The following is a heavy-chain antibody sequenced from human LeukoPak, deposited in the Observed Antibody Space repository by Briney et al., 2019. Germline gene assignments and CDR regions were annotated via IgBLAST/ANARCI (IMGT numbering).Heavy chain of an antibody. V-gene: IGHV3-7*03. J-gene: IGHJ5*01. CDR1: GFTFSSYW. CDR2: IIKDGSER. CDR3: ARDQRRFDS. D-gene: IGHD5-24*01. Sequence: PRGSLRLSCAASGFTFSSYWMSWVRKAPGKGREGVANIIKDGSERYCVDSVKGRFTISRDKAKISLYLQMNSLRVDDTAVYYCARDQRRFDSWGQGTLVTVSS.